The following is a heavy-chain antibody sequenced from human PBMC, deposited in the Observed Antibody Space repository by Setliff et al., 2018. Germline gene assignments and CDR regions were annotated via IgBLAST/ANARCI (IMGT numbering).Heavy chain of an antibody. CDR3: ARFGGSCSSSSCYASDL. D-gene: IGHD2-2*01. CDR2: ISAHNGNT. CDR1: GYTFISYG. V-gene: IGHV1-18*01. J-gene: IGHJ3*01. Sequence: ASVKVSCKASGYTFISYGISWVRQAPGQGLEWMGWISAHNGNTNYAQKLQGRVTMTTDTSTTTAYMELRSLRSDDTAVYYCARFGGSCSSSSCYASDLWGQGTRVTVSS.